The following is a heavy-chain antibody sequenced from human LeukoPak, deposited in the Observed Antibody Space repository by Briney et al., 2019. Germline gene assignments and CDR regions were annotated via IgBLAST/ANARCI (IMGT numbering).Heavy chain of an antibody. CDR2: ISTSSTYI. Sequence: GGSLRLSCAASGFTFSNYIMNWVRQAPGKGLEWVSFISTSSTYIYYADSVKGRFTISRDNAKSSLYLQMNSLRAEDTAVYYCVSPDPFRGAVNPDYWGQGTLVTVSS. D-gene: IGHD3-16*01. J-gene: IGHJ4*02. CDR1: GFTFSNYI. V-gene: IGHV3-21*01. CDR3: VSPDPFRGAVNPDY.